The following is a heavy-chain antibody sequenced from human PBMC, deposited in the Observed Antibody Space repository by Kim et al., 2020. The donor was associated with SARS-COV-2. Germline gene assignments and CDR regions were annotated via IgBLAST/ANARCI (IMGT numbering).Heavy chain of an antibody. J-gene: IGHJ6*02. D-gene: IGHD3-10*01. V-gene: IGHV1-24*01. CDR3: ATAPPSGGKVFYYYYGMDV. CDR2: FDPEDGET. Sequence: ASVKVSCKVSGYTLTELSMHWVRQAPGKGLEWMGGFDPEDGETIYAQKFQGRVTMTEDTSTDTAYMELSSLRSEDTAVYYCATAPPSGGKVFYYYYGMDVWGQGTTVTVSS. CDR1: GYTLTELS.